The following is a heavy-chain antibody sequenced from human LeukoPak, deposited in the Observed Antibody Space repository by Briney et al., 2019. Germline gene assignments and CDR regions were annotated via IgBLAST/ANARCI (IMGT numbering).Heavy chain of an antibody. Sequence: ASVKVSCKASGYTFTGYYLHWVRQAPGHGLALLGWINPDSGNTKYSQKFQGRVTLTRDTSISTAYMEVSRLGSDDTAVYYCARVGHYDSSVYADDVFDFWGQGTMVTVSS. CDR2: INPDSGNT. J-gene: IGHJ3*01. CDR1: GYTFTGYY. D-gene: IGHD3-22*01. V-gene: IGHV1-2*02. CDR3: ARVGHYDSSVYADDVFDF.